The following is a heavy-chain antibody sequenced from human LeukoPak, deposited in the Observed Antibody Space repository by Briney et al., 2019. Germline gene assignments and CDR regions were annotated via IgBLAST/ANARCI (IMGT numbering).Heavy chain of an antibody. Sequence: SETLSLTCAVYGGSFSGYYWSWIRQPPGKGLEWIGEINHSGSTNYNPSLKSRVTISVDTSKSQFSLKLSSVSAADTAVYYCARDLITMTPYWGQGTLVTVSS. CDR3: ARDLITMTPY. J-gene: IGHJ4*02. CDR2: INHSGST. CDR1: GGSFSGYY. V-gene: IGHV4-34*01. D-gene: IGHD3-22*01.